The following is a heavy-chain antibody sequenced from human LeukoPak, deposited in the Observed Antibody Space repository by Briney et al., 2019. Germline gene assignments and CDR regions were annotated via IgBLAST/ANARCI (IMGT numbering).Heavy chain of an antibody. V-gene: IGHV1-2*04. J-gene: IGHJ6*02. Sequence: ASVKVSCKASGYTFTIYYMHWVRQAPGQGLEWMGWINPNSGGTNYAQKFQGWVTMTRDTSISTAYMELSRLRSDDTAVYYCARGSRDGYNYYYYGMDVWGQGTTVTVSS. CDR1: GYTFTIYY. CDR2: INPNSGGT. D-gene: IGHD5-24*01. CDR3: ARGSRDGYNYYYYGMDV.